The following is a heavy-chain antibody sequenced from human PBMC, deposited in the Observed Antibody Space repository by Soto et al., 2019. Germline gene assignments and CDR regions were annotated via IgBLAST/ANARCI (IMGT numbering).Heavy chain of an antibody. CDR1: GGTFSSYA. D-gene: IGHD5-12*01. CDR3: ARAGGYSGYAPSDYYYYGMDV. CDR2: IIPIFGTA. V-gene: IGHV1-69*01. J-gene: IGHJ6*02. Sequence: QVQLVQSVAEVKKPGSSVKVSCKASGGTFSSYAISWVRQAPGQGLEWMGGIIPIFGTANYAQKFQGRVTITADESTSTAYMERSSLRSEDTAVYYCARAGGYSGYAPSDYYYYGMDVWGQGTTVTVSS.